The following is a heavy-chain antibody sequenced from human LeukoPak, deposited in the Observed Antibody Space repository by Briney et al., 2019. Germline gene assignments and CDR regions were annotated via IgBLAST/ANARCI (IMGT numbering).Heavy chain of an antibody. CDR3: AKYFLVVVPLY. V-gene: IGHV3-53*01. CDR1: GFIVSTNY. D-gene: IGHD2-15*01. J-gene: IGHJ4*02. CDR2: IYSGGST. Sequence: GGSLRLSCAASGFIVSTNYMSWVRQAPGKGLEWVSVIYSGGSTFYADSVKGRFTISRDNSKNTLYLQMNSLRAEDTAVYYCAKYFLVVVPLYWGQGTLVTVSS.